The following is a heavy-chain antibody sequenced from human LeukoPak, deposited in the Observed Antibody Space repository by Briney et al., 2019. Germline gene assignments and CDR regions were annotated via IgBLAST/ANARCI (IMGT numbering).Heavy chain of an antibody. CDR1: GYTFTGYY. CDR3: ARGDYYDSSTLLAY. J-gene: IGHJ4*02. CDR2: INPNSGGT. V-gene: IGHV1-2*02. Sequence: ASVKVSCKASGYTFTGYYMHWVRQAPGQGLEWMGWINPNSGGTNYAQKFQGRVTMTGDTSISTAYMELSRLRSDDTAVYYCARGDYYDSSTLLAYWGQGTLVTVSS. D-gene: IGHD3-22*01.